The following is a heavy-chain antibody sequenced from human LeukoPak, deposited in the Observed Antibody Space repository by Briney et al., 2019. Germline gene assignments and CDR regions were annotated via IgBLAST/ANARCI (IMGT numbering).Heavy chain of an antibody. CDR1: GYSISSGYY. J-gene: IGHJ3*02. Sequence: PSETLSLTCAVSGYSISSGYYWGWIRQPPGKGLEWIGSIYHSGGAYYNPSHKSRVTISVDTSKNQFSLKLSSVTAADTAVYYCASRRRVVGATRAFDIWGQGTMVTVSS. V-gene: IGHV4-38-2*01. CDR3: ASRRRVVGATRAFDI. D-gene: IGHD1-26*01. CDR2: IYHSGGA.